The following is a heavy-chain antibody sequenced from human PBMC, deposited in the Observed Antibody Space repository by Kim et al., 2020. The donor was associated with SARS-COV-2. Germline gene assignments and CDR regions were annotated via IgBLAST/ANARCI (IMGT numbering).Heavy chain of an antibody. D-gene: IGHD2-21*02. CDR3: ARGRGGDCYSCTTTFGFDP. Sequence: RVTISRDNSKNTLYLQVNSLRAEDTAVYYCARGRGGDCYSCTTTFGFDPWGQGTLVTVSS. V-gene: IGHV3-53*01. J-gene: IGHJ5*02.